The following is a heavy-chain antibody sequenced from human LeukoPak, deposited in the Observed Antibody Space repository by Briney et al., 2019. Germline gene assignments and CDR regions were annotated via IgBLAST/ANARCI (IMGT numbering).Heavy chain of an antibody. D-gene: IGHD2-8*02. Sequence: ASVRVSCKASGYTFTGYFMHWVRQAPGQGVEWMGWINVNSGATKYAQKFQGRVTMTRDTSVSTAYMDLSSLRSDDTAVYYCAADNTGNPPYDPWGQGTLVTVSS. CDR3: AADNTGNPPYDP. CDR1: GYTFTGYF. J-gene: IGHJ5*02. CDR2: INVNSGAT. V-gene: IGHV1-2*02.